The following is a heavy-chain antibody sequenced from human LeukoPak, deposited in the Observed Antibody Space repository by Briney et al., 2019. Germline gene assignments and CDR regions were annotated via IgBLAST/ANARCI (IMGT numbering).Heavy chain of an antibody. D-gene: IGHD2-2*03. CDR3: ARGPPGYRVGDY. J-gene: IGHJ4*02. CDR1: GFTFSNYW. V-gene: IGHV3-74*01. CDR2: INTDGTTI. Sequence: PGGSLRLSCATSGFTFSNYWVHWVRQAPGKGLVWVSDINTDGTTIHYADSVRGRFTISRDNAKSTVFLRMNSLRVEDTAVYYCARGPPGYRVGDYWGPGTLVTVSS.